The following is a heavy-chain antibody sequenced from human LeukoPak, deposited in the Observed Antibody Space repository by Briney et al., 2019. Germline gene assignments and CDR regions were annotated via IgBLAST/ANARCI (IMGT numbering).Heavy chain of an antibody. Sequence: TSETLSLTCTVSGGSISSGGYYWSWIRQHPGKGLEWIGYIYYSGSTYYNPSLKSRVTISPDTSKNQFSLKLTSVTAADTGVYYCATGNGYSDRSGHYSVDAFDIWGQGTMVTVSP. CDR2: IYYSGST. J-gene: IGHJ3*02. D-gene: IGHD3-22*01. CDR3: ATGNGYSDRSGHYSVDAFDI. V-gene: IGHV4-31*03. CDR1: GGSISSGGYY.